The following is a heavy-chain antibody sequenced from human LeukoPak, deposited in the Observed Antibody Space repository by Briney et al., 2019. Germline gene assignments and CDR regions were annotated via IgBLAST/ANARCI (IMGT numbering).Heavy chain of an antibody. Sequence: ASVKVSCKASGYTFTGYYMHWVRQAPGQGLDWMGWINPNSGGTDYAQKFQGRVTMARDTSISTAYMELSSLTSDDTAVYYCSRGRADGYSGYDFGDYWGQGTLVTVSS. D-gene: IGHD5-12*01. V-gene: IGHV1-2*02. CDR3: SRGRADGYSGYDFGDY. CDR2: INPNSGGT. J-gene: IGHJ4*02. CDR1: GYTFTGYY.